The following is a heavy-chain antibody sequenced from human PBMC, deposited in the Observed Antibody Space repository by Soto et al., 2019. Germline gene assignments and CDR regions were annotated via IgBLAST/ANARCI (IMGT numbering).Heavy chain of an antibody. Sequence: EVPLVESGGGFVQPGGSLRLSCAASGFTVSSKYMTWVRQAPGKGLDWVSIIYSGGSTYYGDSVKGRFTISRHNSKNTLYLQMSSLRAEDTAVYYCARGGSGWKGALDIWGQGTMVTVSS. J-gene: IGHJ3*02. CDR1: GFTVSSKY. D-gene: IGHD6-19*01. CDR2: IYSGGST. V-gene: IGHV3-53*04. CDR3: ARGGSGWKGALDI.